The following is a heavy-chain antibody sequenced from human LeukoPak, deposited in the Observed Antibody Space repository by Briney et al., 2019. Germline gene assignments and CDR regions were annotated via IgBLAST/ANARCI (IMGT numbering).Heavy chain of an antibody. J-gene: IGHJ4*02. Sequence: PSETLSLTCTVSGGSVRSGSFFWSWIRQPPGKGLEWIGYIHYSGSINYSPSLKSRVTISTDMSKNQFSLKLNPVTAADTAVYYCARSDIAARSVDCWGQGTLVTVSS. CDR1: GGSVRSGSFF. V-gene: IGHV4-61*01. CDR3: ARSDIAARSVDC. CDR2: IHYSGSI. D-gene: IGHD5-12*01.